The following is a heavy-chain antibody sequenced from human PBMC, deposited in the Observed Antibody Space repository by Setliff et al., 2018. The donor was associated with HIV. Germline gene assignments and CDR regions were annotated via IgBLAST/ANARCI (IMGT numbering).Heavy chain of an antibody. D-gene: IGHD5-18*01. J-gene: IGHJ4*02. CDR1: GYTSTNYY. CDR2: INPNSGGT. V-gene: IGHV1-2*02. Sequence: ASVKVSCKASGYTSTNYYMHWVRQAPGQGLEWMGWINPNSGGTNYAQKFQGRVTMTRDTSISTAYMELSRLRSDDTAVYYCARTLPQYTNLFDYWGQGALVTVSS. CDR3: ARTLPQYTNLFDY.